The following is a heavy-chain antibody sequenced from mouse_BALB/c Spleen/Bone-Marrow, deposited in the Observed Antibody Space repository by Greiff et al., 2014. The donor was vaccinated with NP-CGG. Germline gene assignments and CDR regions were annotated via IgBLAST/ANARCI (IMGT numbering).Heavy chain of an antibody. CDR2: INYSGST. D-gene: IGHD2-10*02. J-gene: IGHJ3*01. CDR1: GYSITSDYA. Sequence: EVQLQQSGPGLVKPSQSLSLTCTVTGYSITSDYAWNWIRQFPGNKLEWMGYINYSGSTSYNPSLKSRISITRDTSKNQFFLQLNSVTTEDTAAYYCAKGTAYGNSFAYWGQGTLVTVSA. V-gene: IGHV3-2*02. CDR3: AKGTAYGNSFAY.